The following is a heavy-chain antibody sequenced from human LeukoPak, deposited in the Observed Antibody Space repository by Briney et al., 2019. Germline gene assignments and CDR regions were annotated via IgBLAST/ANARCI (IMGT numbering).Heavy chain of an antibody. D-gene: IGHD4-17*01. CDR1: GGSISSGGYY. CDR3: ARQGDDYGLNWFDP. Sequence: KSSQTLSLTCTVSGGSISSGGYYWSWIRQHPGKGLEWIGYIYYSGSTYYNPSLKSRVTISVDTSKNQFSLKLSSVTAADTAVYYCARQGDDYGLNWFDPWGQGTLVTVSS. CDR2: IYYSGST. V-gene: IGHV4-31*03. J-gene: IGHJ5*02.